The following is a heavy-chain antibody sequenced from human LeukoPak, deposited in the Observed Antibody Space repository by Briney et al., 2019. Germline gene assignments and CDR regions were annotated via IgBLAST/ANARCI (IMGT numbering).Heavy chain of an antibody. CDR3: AKRSRRLTIVRGVPREDV. Sequence: GGSLRLSCAASGFTFSSTSMSWVRQAPGKGLEWVSGISGNGDTTYYADSVKGRFTISRDNSKNTLYLQMNSLRAEDAAVYYCAKRSRRLTIVRGVPREDVWGQGTTVTVSS. CDR2: ISGNGDTT. CDR1: GFTFSSTS. D-gene: IGHD3-10*01. J-gene: IGHJ6*02. V-gene: IGHV3-23*01.